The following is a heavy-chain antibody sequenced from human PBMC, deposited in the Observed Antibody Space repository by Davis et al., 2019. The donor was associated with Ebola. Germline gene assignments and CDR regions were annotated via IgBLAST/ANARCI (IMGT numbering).Heavy chain of an antibody. CDR1: GFTFSVYN. CDR2: ISGSSSYI. CDR3: ARDPYGGNSRFDY. D-gene: IGHD4-23*01. Sequence: PGGSLRLSCAASGFTFSVYNMNWVRQAPGKGLEWVSSISGSSSYISYADSLKGRFTISRDNAKNSLYLQMNSLRAEDTAVYYCARDPYGGNSRFDYWGQGALVTVSS. J-gene: IGHJ4*02. V-gene: IGHV3-21*01.